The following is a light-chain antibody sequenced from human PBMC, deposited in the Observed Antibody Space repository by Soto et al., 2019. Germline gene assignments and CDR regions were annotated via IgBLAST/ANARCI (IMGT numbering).Light chain of an antibody. J-gene: IGKJ3*01. CDR2: GAS. CDR3: QQYGSSSFT. Sequence: EIVLTQSPATLSVSPGERATLSCRASQNVGSNLAWYQQKPGQAPRLLIYGASTRATGIPDRFSGSGSGTDFTLTISRLEPEDFAVYYCQQYGSSSFTFGPGTKVDIK. V-gene: IGKV3-20*01. CDR1: QNVGSN.